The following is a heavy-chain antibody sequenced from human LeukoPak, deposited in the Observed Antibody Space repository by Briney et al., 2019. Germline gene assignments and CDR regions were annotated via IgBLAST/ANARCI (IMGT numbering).Heavy chain of an antibody. CDR1: GFSFSNYA. CDR2: IYSGGST. J-gene: IGHJ4*02. CDR3: ARGLYSYVRVFDY. Sequence: GGSLRLSCAASGFSFSNYAMSWVRQAPGKGLEWVSVIYSGGSTYYADSVKGRFTISRDNSKNTLYLQMNSLRAEDTAVYYCARGLYSYVRVFDYWGQGTLVTVSS. D-gene: IGHD5-18*01. V-gene: IGHV3-53*01.